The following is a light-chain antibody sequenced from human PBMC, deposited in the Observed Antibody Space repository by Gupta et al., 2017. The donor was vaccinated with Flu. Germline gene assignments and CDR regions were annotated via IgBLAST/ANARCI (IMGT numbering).Light chain of an antibody. CDR3: QSYDSSLSGWV. CDR2: GNS. CDR1: SSNIGAGYD. J-gene: IGLJ3*02. Sequence: QSVPTPPPSVSWAPGQRVTHPFPGRSSNIGAGYDVHWYQQLPGTAPKLLIYGNSNRPSGVPDRFSGSKSGTSASLAITGLQAEDEADYYCQSYDSSLSGWVFGGGTKLTVL. V-gene: IGLV1-40*01.